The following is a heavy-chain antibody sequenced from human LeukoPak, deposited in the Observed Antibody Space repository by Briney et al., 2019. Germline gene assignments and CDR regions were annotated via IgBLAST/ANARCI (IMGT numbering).Heavy chain of an antibody. D-gene: IGHD2-2*01. CDR2: ISAYNGNT. Sequence: ASVKVSCKASGYIFTSYGISWVRQGPGQGLEWVGWISAYNGNTKFAPNLQDRVTMTTDTSTATAYMELRSLRLNDTAVYFCARARPGAYCGATSCFSDYWGQGTLVTVSS. CDR1: GYIFTSYG. J-gene: IGHJ4*02. V-gene: IGHV1-18*01. CDR3: ARARPGAYCGATSCFSDY.